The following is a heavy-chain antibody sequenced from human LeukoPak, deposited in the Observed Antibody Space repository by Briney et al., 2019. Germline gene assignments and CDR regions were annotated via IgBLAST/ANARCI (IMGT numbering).Heavy chain of an antibody. CDR1: GYTFTDYY. J-gene: IGHJ5*02. CDR3: ARAHCGSIGCYSGFDP. Sequence: ASVKVSCKASGYTFTDYYIHWVRQAPGQGLEWMGWISPNSGGTNYAQKFQGRVTITRDTSIDTAYMELSRLRSDDTAVYGCARAHCGSIGCYSGFDPWGQGTLVTVSS. D-gene: IGHD2-2*02. CDR2: ISPNSGGT. V-gene: IGHV1-2*02.